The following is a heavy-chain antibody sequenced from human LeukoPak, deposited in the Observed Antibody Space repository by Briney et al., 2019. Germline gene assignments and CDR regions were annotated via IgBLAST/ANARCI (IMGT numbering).Heavy chain of an antibody. CDR1: GFTFSNYG. Sequence: GRSLRLSCAASGFTFSNYGMHWVRQAPGKGLEWVAHIWYDGSKKYYTDSVKGRLTISRDNSKNTLFLQMNSLRAEDTAVYYCAREGPRGNSQFDYWGQGTLVTVSS. CDR2: IWYDGSKK. CDR3: AREGPRGNSQFDY. V-gene: IGHV3-33*01. D-gene: IGHD2/OR15-2a*01. J-gene: IGHJ4*02.